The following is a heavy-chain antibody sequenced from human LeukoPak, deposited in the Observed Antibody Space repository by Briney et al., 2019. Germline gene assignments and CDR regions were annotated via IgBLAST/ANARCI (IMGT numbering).Heavy chain of an antibody. CDR1: GDTFTSHY. V-gene: IGHV1-46*01. CDR2: SNPRGGST. D-gene: IGHD2-15*01. Sequence: GASVKVSCKASGDTFTSHYIHWVRQAPGQGLEWMGISNPRGGSTSHAQKFQGGVTMTTDTSTSTVYMELSSLRSEDTAVYYCARSPAYCSGSTCYGHNWFDPWGQGTLVTVSS. J-gene: IGHJ5*02. CDR3: ARSPAYCSGSTCYGHNWFDP.